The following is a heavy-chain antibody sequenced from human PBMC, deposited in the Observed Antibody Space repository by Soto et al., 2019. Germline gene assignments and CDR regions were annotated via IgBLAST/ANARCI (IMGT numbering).Heavy chain of an antibody. Sequence: SETLSLTCTVSGGSISSYYWSWIRQPPGKGLEWIGYIYYSGSTNYNPSLKSRVTISVDTSKNQFSLKLSSVTAADTAVYYCARYWDYGDYDAFDIWGQGTMVTVSS. D-gene: IGHD4-17*01. CDR3: ARYWDYGDYDAFDI. V-gene: IGHV4-59*08. CDR2: IYYSGST. J-gene: IGHJ3*02. CDR1: GGSISSYY.